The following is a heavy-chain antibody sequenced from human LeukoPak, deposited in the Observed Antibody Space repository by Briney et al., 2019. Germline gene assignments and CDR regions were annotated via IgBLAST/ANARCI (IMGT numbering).Heavy chain of an antibody. CDR1: GFTFSSYS. Sequence: GGSLRLSCAASGFTFSSYSMNWVRQAPGKGLEWVSSISSSSSYIYYADSVKGRFTISRDNAKNSLYLQMNSLRAEDTAVYYCAKDKGRGYGIDYWGQGTLVTVSS. CDR3: AKDKGRGYGIDY. J-gene: IGHJ4*02. V-gene: IGHV3-21*01. D-gene: IGHD5-18*01. CDR2: ISSSSSYI.